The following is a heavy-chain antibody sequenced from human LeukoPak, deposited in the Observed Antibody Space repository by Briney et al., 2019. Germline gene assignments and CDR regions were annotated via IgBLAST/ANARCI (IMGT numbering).Heavy chain of an antibody. CDR1: GFTFSSYS. D-gene: IGHD5-24*01. V-gene: IGHV3-21*01. CDR3: ARGLEMATKSPVDY. J-gene: IGHJ4*02. Sequence: GGSLRLSCAASGFTFSSYSMNWVRQAPGKGLDWVSSVSSSSPYIYYSDSVKGRFSISRDNAKNSLFLQMNGLRAEDTAVYYCARGLEMATKSPVDYWGQGTLVTVSS. CDR2: VSSSSPYI.